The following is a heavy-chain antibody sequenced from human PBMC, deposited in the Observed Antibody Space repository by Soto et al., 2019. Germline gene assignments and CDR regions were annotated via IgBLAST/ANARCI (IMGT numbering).Heavy chain of an antibody. Sequence: QMQLVQSGPEVKKPGTSVKVSCKASGFTFTSSAVQWVRQARGQRLEWIGWIVVGSGNTNYAQKFQERVTITRDMSTSTAYMELSSLRSEDTAVYYCAARGSGGYGSDYWGQGSMVTVSS. V-gene: IGHV1-58*01. J-gene: IGHJ4*02. CDR1: GFTFTSSA. D-gene: IGHD6-19*01. CDR3: AARGSGGYGSDY. CDR2: IVVGSGNT.